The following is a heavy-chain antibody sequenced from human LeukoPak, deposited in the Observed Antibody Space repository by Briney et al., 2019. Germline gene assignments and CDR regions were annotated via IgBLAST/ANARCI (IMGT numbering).Heavy chain of an antibody. J-gene: IGHJ4*02. CDR1: GYTFTGYY. D-gene: IGHD5-18*01. CDR2: INPNSGGT. Sequence: ASVKVSYKASGYTFTGYYMHWVRQAPGQGLEWMGWINPNSGGTNYAQKFQGRVTMTRDTSISTAYMELSRLRSDDTAVYYCARWDTAMVTSFDYWGQGTLVTVSS. V-gene: IGHV1-2*02. CDR3: ARWDTAMVTSFDY.